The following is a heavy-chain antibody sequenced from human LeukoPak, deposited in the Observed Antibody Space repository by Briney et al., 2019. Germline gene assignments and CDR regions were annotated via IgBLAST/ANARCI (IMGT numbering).Heavy chain of an antibody. V-gene: IGHV3-7*03. CDR2: IKQDGSEK. CDR3: AKGTVVVTGPLDY. CDR1: GFTFSSYW. D-gene: IGHD2-15*01. J-gene: IGHJ4*02. Sequence: GGSLRLSCAASGFTFSSYWMSWVRQAPGKGLEWVANIKQDGSEKYYVDSVKGRFTIPRDNSKNSLYLQMNSLRTEDTALYFCAKGTVVVTGPLDYWGQGTLVTVSS.